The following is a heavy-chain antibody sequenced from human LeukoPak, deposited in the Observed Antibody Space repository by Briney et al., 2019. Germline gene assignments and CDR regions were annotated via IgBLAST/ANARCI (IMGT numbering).Heavy chain of an antibody. V-gene: IGHV3-13*01. CDR1: GFTFSSYD. D-gene: IGHD6-13*01. J-gene: IGHJ3*02. CDR3: ARGQQQLVRGGSAFDI. Sequence: PGGSLRLSCAASGFTFSSYDMHWVRQATGKGLEWVSAIGTAGDTYYPGSVKGRFTISRENAKNSLYLQMSSLRAGDTAVYYCARGQQQLVRGGSAFDIWGQGTMVTVSS. CDR2: IGTAGDT.